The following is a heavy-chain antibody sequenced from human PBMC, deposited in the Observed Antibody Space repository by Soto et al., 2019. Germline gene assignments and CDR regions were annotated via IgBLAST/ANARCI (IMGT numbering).Heavy chain of an antibody. V-gene: IGHV1-2*04. CDR3: ARDASPVLRFLEWPPRGFDP. CDR1: GYTFTDYY. CDR2: INPNSDTGVT. D-gene: IGHD3-3*01. J-gene: IGHJ5*02. Sequence: ASVKVSCKASGYTFTDYYIHWVRQAPGQGLEWMGWINPNSDTGVTNYAQNFQGWVTMTSDTSITTAYMELSSLRSEDTAVYYCARDASPVLRFLEWPPRGFDPWGQGTLVTVSS.